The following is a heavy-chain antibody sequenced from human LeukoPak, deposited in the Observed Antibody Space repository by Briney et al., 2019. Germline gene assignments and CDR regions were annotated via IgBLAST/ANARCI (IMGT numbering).Heavy chain of an antibody. J-gene: IGHJ2*01. Sequence: PGGSLRLSCAASGIIFSNYAMHWVRQGPGKGLECISTISSDGGSTYYANSVKGRFTISRDNSKNTLYLQMCSLRAEDMAVYYCARGRQGAKTRYFDLWGRGTRVTVSS. CDR3: ARGRQGAKTRYFDL. CDR1: GIIFSNYA. CDR2: ISSDGGST. V-gene: IGHV3-64*01. D-gene: IGHD1-26*01.